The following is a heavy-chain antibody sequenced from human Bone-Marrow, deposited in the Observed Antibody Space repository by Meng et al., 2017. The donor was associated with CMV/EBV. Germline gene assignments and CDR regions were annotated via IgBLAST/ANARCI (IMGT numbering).Heavy chain of an antibody. CDR2: IATKGGGATI. CDR3: AADIPEPLARYDF. CDR1: GFTFTIAW. J-gene: IGHJ4*02. D-gene: IGHD1-14*01. Sequence: SGFTFTIAWMTWVRKAPGKGLEWVGRIATKGGGATIDYAAPVKGRFTISRDDSKNTVYLQMTSLKTEDTAMYYCAADIPEPLARYDFWGQGTLVTVSS. V-gene: IGHV3-15*07.